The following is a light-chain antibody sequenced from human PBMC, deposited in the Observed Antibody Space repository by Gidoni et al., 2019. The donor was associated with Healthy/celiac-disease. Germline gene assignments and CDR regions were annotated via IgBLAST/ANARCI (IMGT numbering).Light chain of an antibody. J-gene: IGKJ2*01. CDR2: DAS. CDR1: QGISSA. Sequence: AIQLTQSPSSLSASVGDRVTITCRASQGISSALAWYQQKPGTAPKLLIYDASSLESGVPSRFSGSGSGTDFTLTISSLQPEDFATYYCQQFNSYPHTFGQGTKLEIK. CDR3: QQFNSYPHT. V-gene: IGKV1-13*02.